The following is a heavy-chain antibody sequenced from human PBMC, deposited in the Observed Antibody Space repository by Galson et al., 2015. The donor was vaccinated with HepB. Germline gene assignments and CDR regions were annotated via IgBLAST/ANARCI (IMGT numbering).Heavy chain of an antibody. Sequence: SLRLSCAASGFAFDSHAMSWVRQAPGRGLEWISGITGEDDSTFYADSVKGRFTVSKDNSNNMLYLQMNSLRAEDAGLYFCAKGYGLFDSWGQGILVTVSS. CDR3: AKGYGLFDS. CDR1: GFAFDSHA. CDR2: ITGEDDST. J-gene: IGHJ5*01. D-gene: IGHD5-18*01. V-gene: IGHV3-23*01.